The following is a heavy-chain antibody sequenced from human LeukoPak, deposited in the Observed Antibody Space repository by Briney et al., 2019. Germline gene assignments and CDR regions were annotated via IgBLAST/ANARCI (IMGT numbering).Heavy chain of an antibody. CDR2: ISLTGRT. CDR3: SRESGPFCPFGH. Sequence: SGTLSLTCGVSGVSITTTNYWSWVRQPPGGGLEWIGEISLTGRTHYNPSLKSRVHISIDESKNHLYPNLASVTAADTAVYYCSRESGPFCPFGHWGQGTLVAVTS. J-gene: IGHJ4*02. D-gene: IGHD1-26*01. V-gene: IGHV4-4*02. CDR1: GVSITTTNY.